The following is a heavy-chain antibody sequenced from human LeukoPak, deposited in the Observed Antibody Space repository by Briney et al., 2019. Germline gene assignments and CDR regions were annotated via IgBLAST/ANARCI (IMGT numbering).Heavy chain of an antibody. CDR1: GFTFSSYE. CDR2: ISSSGSTI. V-gene: IGHV3-48*03. CDR3: ASLGLRSNLSY. D-gene: IGHD3-10*01. Sequence: GGSLRLSCAASGFTFSSYEMNWVRQAPGKGLEWVSYISSSGSTIYYADSVKGRFTISRDNAKNSLYLQMNSLRAEDTAVYYCASLGLRSNLSYWGQGTLVTVSS. J-gene: IGHJ4*02.